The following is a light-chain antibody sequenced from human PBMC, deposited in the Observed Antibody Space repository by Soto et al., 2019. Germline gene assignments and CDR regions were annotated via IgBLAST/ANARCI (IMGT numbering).Light chain of an antibody. CDR3: QHYGGMWT. V-gene: IGKV1-5*01. CDR1: QSIGSW. Sequence: DIQMTQSPSTLSASVGDRVTITFRASQSIGSWLAWYQQKPGKAPKVLIYDASSLESGVPSRFSGSGSGTEFILTISSLQPDDFATYWCQHYGGMWTFGQGTKVDIK. CDR2: DAS. J-gene: IGKJ1*01.